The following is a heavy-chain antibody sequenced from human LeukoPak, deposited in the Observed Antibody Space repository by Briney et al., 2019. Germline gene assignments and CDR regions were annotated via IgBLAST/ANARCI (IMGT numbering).Heavy chain of an antibody. D-gene: IGHD2-15*01. CDR3: ARGFDCSGGSCHQDY. CDR1: GGSISSGGYY. Sequence: SETLSLTCTVSGGSISSGGYYWSWIRQPPGKGLEWIGYIYHSGSTYYNPSLKSRVTIPVDTSKNQFSLKLSSVTAADTAVYYCARGFDCSGGSCHQDYWGQGTLVTVSS. CDR2: IYHSGST. J-gene: IGHJ4*02. V-gene: IGHV4-30-2*01.